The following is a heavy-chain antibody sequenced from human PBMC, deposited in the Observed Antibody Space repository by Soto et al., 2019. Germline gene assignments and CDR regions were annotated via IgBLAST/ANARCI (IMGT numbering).Heavy chain of an antibody. CDR3: TTAYYDSSGLDAFDI. D-gene: IGHD3-22*01. J-gene: IGHJ3*02. V-gene: IGHV3-15*01. CDR2: IKSKTDGGTT. CDR1: GFTFSNAW. Sequence: GESLKISCAASGFTFSNAWMSWVRQAPGKGLEWVGRIKSKTDGGTTDYAAPVKGRFTISRDDSKNTLYLQMNSLKTEDTAVYYCTTAYYDSSGLDAFDIWGQGTMVTVSS.